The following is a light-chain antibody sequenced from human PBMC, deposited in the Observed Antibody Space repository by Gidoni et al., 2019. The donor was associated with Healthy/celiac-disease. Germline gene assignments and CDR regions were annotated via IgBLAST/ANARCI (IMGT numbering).Light chain of an antibody. Sequence: EIVLTQSPATLSLSPGERATLSCRASQSVSSYLAWYQQKPGQAPRRLIYDASNRATGIPARFSGSGSGTDFTLTISSLEPEDCAVYYCQQRSNWPWTFGQGTKVEIK. V-gene: IGKV3-11*01. CDR2: DAS. J-gene: IGKJ1*01. CDR1: QSVSSY. CDR3: QQRSNWPWT.